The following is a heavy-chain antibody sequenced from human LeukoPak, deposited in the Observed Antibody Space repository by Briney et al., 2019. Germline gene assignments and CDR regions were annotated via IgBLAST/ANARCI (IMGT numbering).Heavy chain of an antibody. CDR3: ARRYSSRWAFDY. V-gene: IGHV3-48*03. CDR2: ISSSDSTI. Sequence: GGSLRLSCAASGFTFSSYEMNWARQAPGKGLEWVSYISSSDSTIYYADSVKGRFTISRDNAKSSLYLQMNSLRAEDTAVYYCARRYSSRWAFDYWGQGTLVTVSS. D-gene: IGHD6-13*01. CDR1: GFTFSSYE. J-gene: IGHJ4*02.